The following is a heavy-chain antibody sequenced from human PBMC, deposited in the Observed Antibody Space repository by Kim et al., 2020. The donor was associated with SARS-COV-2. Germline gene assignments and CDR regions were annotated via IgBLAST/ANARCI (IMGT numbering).Heavy chain of an antibody. CDR3: ARDPVYYDILTGYPRGGSFDY. CDR2: INTNTGNP. J-gene: IGHJ4*02. CDR1: GYTFTSYA. V-gene: IGHV7-4-1*02. D-gene: IGHD3-9*01. Sequence: ASVKVSCKASGYTFTSYAMNWVRQAPGQGLEWMGWINTNTGNPTYAQGFTGRFVFSLDTSVSTAYLQISSLKAEDTAVYYCARDPVYYDILTGYPRGGSFDYWGQGTLVTVSS.